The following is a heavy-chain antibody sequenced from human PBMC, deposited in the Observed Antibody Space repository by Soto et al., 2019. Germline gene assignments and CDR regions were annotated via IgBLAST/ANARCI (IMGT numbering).Heavy chain of an antibody. J-gene: IGHJ5*02. V-gene: IGHV4-34*01. D-gene: IGHD5-18*01. Sequence: SETLSLTCAVDGGSFSRYYWSWVRQPPGKGLEWIGEINHSGSTNYNPSLKSRVTISVDTSKNQFSLKLRSVTAADTAVYYCARRGLGYSSGWGNAGANKNNWFDPWGQGTLVTVS. CDR1: GGSFSRYY. CDR2: INHSGST. CDR3: ARRGLGYSSGWGNAGANKNNWFDP.